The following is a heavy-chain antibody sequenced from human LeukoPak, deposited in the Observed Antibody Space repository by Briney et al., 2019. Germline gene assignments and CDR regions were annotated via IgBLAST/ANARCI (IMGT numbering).Heavy chain of an antibody. V-gene: IGHV3-23*01. CDR2: ISGSGGST. J-gene: IGHJ4*02. D-gene: IGHD1-7*01. CDR3: ARDGELYDY. Sequence: SLRLSCAASGFTFSSYAMSWVRQAPGKGLEWVSAISGSGGSTYYADSVKGRFTISRDNAKNSLYLQMNSLRAEDTAVYYCARDGELYDYWGQGTLVTVSS. CDR1: GFTFSSYA.